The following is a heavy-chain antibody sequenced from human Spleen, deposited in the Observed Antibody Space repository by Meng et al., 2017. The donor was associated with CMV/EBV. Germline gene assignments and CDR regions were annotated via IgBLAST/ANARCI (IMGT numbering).Heavy chain of an antibody. V-gene: IGHV1-46*01. J-gene: IGHJ4*02. CDR2: ITPIGGKT. D-gene: IGHD2-2*01. CDR1: GGAFSSYA. Sequence: ASVKVSCKASGGAFSSYAISWVRQAPGQGLEWMGIITPIGGKTSYAQNFEGRVNMTRDTSTSTVFLELSSLTSDDTAVYYCARALGYCSPTRCYVFDYWGQGTLVTVSS. CDR3: ARALGYCSPTRCYVFDY.